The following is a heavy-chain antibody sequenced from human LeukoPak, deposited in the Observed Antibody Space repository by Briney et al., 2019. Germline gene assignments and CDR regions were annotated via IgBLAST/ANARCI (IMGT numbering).Heavy chain of an antibody. CDR3: AKCRGSSWSDYFDY. Sequence: PGASLRLSCAVSGFSLSSYAMSWVRKAPGKGLEWVSAISDSGGSTYYADSVKGRFTISRDNSRNTLYLQMNTLRAEDTAVYYCAKCRGSSWSDYFDYWGQGTLVTVSS. V-gene: IGHV3-23*01. D-gene: IGHD6-13*01. J-gene: IGHJ4*02. CDR1: GFSLSSYA. CDR2: ISDSGGST.